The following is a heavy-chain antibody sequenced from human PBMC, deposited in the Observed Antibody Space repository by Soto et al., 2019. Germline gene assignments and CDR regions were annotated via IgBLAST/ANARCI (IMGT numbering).Heavy chain of an antibody. CDR3: ARSGGKAAKYNWFDP. D-gene: IGHD3-10*01. J-gene: IGHJ5*02. V-gene: IGHV4-34*12. CDR2: IVQGGRT. CDR1: GGSFSGYY. Sequence: SSETLSLTCAVYGGSFSGYYWSWIRQSPGKGLEWIGEIVQGGRTNYSPSLKSRITISIDTSKNQFSLRLSSVTAADTAVYYCARSGGKAAKYNWFDPWGQGTLVTVSS.